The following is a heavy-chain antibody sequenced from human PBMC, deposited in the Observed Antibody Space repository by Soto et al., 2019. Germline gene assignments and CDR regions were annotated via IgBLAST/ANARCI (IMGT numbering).Heavy chain of an antibody. CDR1: GGSISSYY. D-gene: IGHD3-10*01. V-gene: IGHV4-59*08. Sequence: PSETLSLTCTVSGGSISSYYWSWIRQPPGKGLEWIGYIYYSGSTNYNPSLKSRVTISVDTSKNQFSLKLSSVTAADTAVYYCASQHRIYGSGSYMDVWGQGTTVTVSS. CDR2: IYYSGST. CDR3: ASQHRIYGSGSYMDV. J-gene: IGHJ6*02.